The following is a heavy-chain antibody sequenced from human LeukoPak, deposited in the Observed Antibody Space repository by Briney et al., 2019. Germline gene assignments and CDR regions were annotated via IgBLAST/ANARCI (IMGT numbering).Heavy chain of an antibody. CDR3: ARDRLMYSGSYPFDY. V-gene: IGHV3-48*01. CDR2: ISRSSSTI. CDR1: GFTFSSYS. D-gene: IGHD1-26*01. Sequence: GGSLRLSCAASGFTFSSYSMNWVRQAPGNRLEWVSYISRSSSTIYSADSVKGRFTISRDNAKNSLYLQMNSLRAEDTAVYYCARDRLMYSGSYPFDYWGQGTLVTVSS. J-gene: IGHJ4*02.